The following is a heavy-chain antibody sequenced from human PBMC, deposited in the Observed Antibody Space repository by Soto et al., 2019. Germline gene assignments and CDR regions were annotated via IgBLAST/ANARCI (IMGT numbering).Heavy chain of an antibody. V-gene: IGHV2-5*02. CDR3: AHRRRSSGWLYDAFDI. J-gene: IGHJ3*02. CDR1: GLSLSTSEVG. Sequence: SGPTPVNPTQTVTLTCTFSGLSLSTSEVGVGWIRQPPGKALEWLALIYWDDDKRYSPSLKSRLTITKDTSKNQVVLTMTNMDPVDTATYYCAHRRRSSGWLYDAFDIWGQGTMLTVSS. CDR2: IYWDDDK. D-gene: IGHD6-19*01.